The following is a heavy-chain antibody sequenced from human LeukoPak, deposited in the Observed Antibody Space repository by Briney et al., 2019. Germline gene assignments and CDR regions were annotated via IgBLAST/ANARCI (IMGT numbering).Heavy chain of an antibody. J-gene: IGHJ4*02. V-gene: IGHV1-2*02. CDR1: GYNFTDYY. D-gene: IGHD6-13*01. CDR3: ERAGYSSSWFYFDY. Sequence: ASVKVSCKASGYNFTDYYIHWVRQAPGQGLEWMGWINPKSGGTNYAQKFQGRVTVTRDTSISTAYMELSRLTSDDTAVYYCERAGYSSSWFYFDYWGQGTLVTVSS. CDR2: INPKSGGT.